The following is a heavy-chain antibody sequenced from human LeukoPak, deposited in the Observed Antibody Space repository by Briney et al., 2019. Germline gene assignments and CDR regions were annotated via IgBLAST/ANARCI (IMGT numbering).Heavy chain of an antibody. J-gene: IGHJ4*02. CDR2: IDSDGSST. D-gene: IGHD6-19*01. CDR1: GFTFSGYW. CDR3: ARVGYSSGWYYDY. Sequence: GGTLRLSCAASGFTFSGYWMYWVRQAPGKGLVWVSRIDSDGSSTTYADSVKGRFTISRDNAKNSLYLQMNSLRAEDTAVYYCARVGYSSGWYYDYWGQGTLVTVSS. V-gene: IGHV3-74*01.